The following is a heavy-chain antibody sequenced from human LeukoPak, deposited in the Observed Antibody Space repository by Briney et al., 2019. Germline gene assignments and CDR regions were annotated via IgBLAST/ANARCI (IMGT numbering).Heavy chain of an antibody. CDR3: ARGSGLPYYDILTGYYPHYYYYGMDV. CDR1: GGCISSYY. J-gene: IGHJ6*02. D-gene: IGHD3-9*01. Sequence: PSETLSLTCTVSGGCISSYYWSWIRQHPGKGLEWIGYIYYSGSTNYNPSLKSRVTISVDTSKNQFSLKLSSVTAVDTAVYYCARGSGLPYYDILTGYYPHYYYYGMDVWGQGTTVTVSS. V-gene: IGHV4-59*08. CDR2: IYYSGST.